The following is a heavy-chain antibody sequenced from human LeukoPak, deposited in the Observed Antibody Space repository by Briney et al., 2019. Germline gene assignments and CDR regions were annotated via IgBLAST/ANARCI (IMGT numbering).Heavy chain of an antibody. CDR2: IYPGDSDT. CDR1: GYTFSSYW. CDR3: ARQNDFRLDY. V-gene: IGHV5-51*01. D-gene: IGHD3-3*01. Sequence: GESLKISCKGSGYTFSSYWIGWARQMPGKGPEWMGIIYPGDSDTRYSPSLQGQVTISVDTSIGTAYLQWSSLKASDTAIYYCARQNDFRLDYWGQGTLVTVSS. J-gene: IGHJ4*02.